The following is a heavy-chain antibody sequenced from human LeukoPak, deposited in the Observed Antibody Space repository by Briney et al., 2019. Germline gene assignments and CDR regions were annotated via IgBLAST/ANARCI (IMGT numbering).Heavy chain of an antibody. D-gene: IGHD3-10*01. Sequence: SQTLSLTCTVSGGSISSGGYYWSWIRQPPGKGLEWIGYIYHSGSTYYNPSLKSRVTISVDRSKNQFSLKLSSVTAADTAVYYCARGGLLWFGELFAYYYGMDVWGQGTTVTVSS. CDR3: ARGGLLWFGELFAYYYGMDV. CDR2: IYHSGST. J-gene: IGHJ6*02. V-gene: IGHV4-30-2*01. CDR1: GGSISSGGYY.